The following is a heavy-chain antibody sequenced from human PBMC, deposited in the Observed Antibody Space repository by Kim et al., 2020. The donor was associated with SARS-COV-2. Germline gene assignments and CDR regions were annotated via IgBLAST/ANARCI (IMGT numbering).Heavy chain of an antibody. J-gene: IGHJ4*02. V-gene: IGHV3-23*01. D-gene: IGHD3-22*01. Sequence: KGRLTNSRDNSKNTLYLQMNSLRAEDTAVYYCAKDSRYEYYYDSSSYFDYWGQGTLVPVSS. CDR3: AKDSRYEYYYDSSSYFDY.